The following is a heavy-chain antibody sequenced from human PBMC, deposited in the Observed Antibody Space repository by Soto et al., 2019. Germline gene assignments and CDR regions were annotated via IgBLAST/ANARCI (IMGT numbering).Heavy chain of an antibody. D-gene: IGHD6-6*01. V-gene: IGHV1-8*01. CDR3: AREEGQLVAGSWFDP. Sequence: ASVKVSCKASGYSFTNNDVTWVRQATGQGLEWMGWMNPGSGDTGYAQKFQGRVTMTRDISIATAYMELSSLRSDDTAIYYCAREEGQLVAGSWFDPWGQGTLVTVSS. CDR1: GYSFTNND. J-gene: IGHJ5*02. CDR2: MNPGSGDT.